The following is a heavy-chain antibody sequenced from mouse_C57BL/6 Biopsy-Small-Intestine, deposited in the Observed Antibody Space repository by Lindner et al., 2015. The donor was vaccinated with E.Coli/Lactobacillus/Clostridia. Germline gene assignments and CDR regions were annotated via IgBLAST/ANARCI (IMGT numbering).Heavy chain of an antibody. CDR3: ARGSGAGGRDWFDP. Sequence: SVKVSCKASGYTFIDHDINWVRQASGRGLEWMGWMNSNSGNTGYAQKLYDRVTMTRDTSTSTAYMELSGLTLDDTAVYYCARGSGAGGRDWFDPWGQGTWVTVSS. V-gene: IGHV1-84*02. J-gene: IGHJ4*01. D-gene: IGHD3-1*01. CDR1: GYTFIDHD. CDR2: MNSNSGNT.